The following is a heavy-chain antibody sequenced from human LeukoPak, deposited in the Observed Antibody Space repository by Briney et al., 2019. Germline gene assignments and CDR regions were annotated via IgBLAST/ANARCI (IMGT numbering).Heavy chain of an antibody. V-gene: IGHV4-30-4*08. D-gene: IGHD1-26*01. CDR3: AREERELRLGAFDI. CDR2: IYYSGST. CDR1: GVSISSGDYY. Sequence: SETLSLTCTVSGVSISSGDYYWSWIRQPPGKGLEWIGYIYYSGSTYYNPSLKSRVTISVDTSKNQFSLKLSPVTAADTAVYYCAREERELRLGAFDIWGQGTMVTVSS. J-gene: IGHJ3*02.